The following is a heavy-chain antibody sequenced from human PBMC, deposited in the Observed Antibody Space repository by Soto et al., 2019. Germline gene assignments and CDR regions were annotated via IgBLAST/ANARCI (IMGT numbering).Heavy chain of an antibody. J-gene: IGHJ3*02. CDR1: GASLMGYD. CDR2: SNQSGSS. CDR3: ARDPNGNAFDI. V-gene: IGHV4-34*01. Sequence: LETRSLAYAVYGASLMGYDWSWVSQPPGKGLQWIGESNQSGSSNYDPSLKSRVTISMDTSTNQFSLRLRSVTAADTAIYYCARDPNGNAFDIGGRGTMVT.